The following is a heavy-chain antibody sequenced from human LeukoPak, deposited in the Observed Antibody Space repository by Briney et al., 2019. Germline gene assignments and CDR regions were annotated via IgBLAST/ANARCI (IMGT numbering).Heavy chain of an antibody. CDR1: GFTFSSYA. D-gene: IGHD4-23*01. J-gene: IGHJ4*02. V-gene: IGHV3-23*01. CDR2: ISGSGGST. Sequence: PGGSLRLSCAASGFTFSSYAMSWVRQAPGKGLEWVSAISGSGGSTYYADSVKGRFTISRDNSKNTLYLQMNSLRAEDTAVYYCAKTDRSTTVVSPVDYWGQGTLVTVSS. CDR3: AKTDRSTTVVSPVDY.